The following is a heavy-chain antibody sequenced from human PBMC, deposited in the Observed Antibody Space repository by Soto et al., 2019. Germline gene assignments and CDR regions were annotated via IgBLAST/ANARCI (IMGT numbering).Heavy chain of an antibody. CDR3: ATSRPQVSDLPGVNPWDALYV. CDR1: GGALSSSG. CDR2: VIPIFGTT. J-gene: IGHJ3*01. Sequence: QVQLVQSGAEMKKPGSSVRVSCKASGGALSSSGITWVRQAPGQGLEWVAGVIPIFGTTKNAPKFQGRVTVSADESTNPAYMELSSLPSEDTGLYFCATSRPQVSDLPGVNPWDALYVWCQGPLVTVSS. D-gene: IGHD2-8*01. V-gene: IGHV1-69*01.